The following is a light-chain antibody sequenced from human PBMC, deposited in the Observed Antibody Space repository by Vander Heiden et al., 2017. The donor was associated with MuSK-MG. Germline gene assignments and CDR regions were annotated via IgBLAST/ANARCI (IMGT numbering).Light chain of an antibody. CDR3: CSYAGSYTWV. CDR2: DVS. J-gene: IGLJ3*02. Sequence: SALTQPRSLSASPVQSVTISCTATSSDVGGYNYVSWYQQHPGKAPKLMIYDVSKRPSGVPDRFSGSKSGNTASLTISGLQAEDEADYYCCSYAGSYTWVFGGGTKLTVL. CDR1: SSDVGGYNY. V-gene: IGLV2-11*01.